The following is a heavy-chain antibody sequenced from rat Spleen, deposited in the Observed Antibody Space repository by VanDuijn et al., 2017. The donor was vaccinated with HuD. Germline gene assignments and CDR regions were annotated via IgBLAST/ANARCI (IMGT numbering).Heavy chain of an antibody. D-gene: IGHD1-6*01. V-gene: IGHV5S10*01. CDR3: ATGPRILRLDWFAY. CDR1: GFIFSIYG. CDR2: IIYDGSNT. Sequence: EVQLVESGGGLVQPGRSLKLSCAASGFIFSIYGMAWVRQAPKKGLEWVATIIYDGSNTYYRDSVKGRFTISRDNAKNTLYLQMDSLRSEDTATYYCATGPRILRLDWFAYWGQGVMVTVSS. J-gene: IGHJ2*01.